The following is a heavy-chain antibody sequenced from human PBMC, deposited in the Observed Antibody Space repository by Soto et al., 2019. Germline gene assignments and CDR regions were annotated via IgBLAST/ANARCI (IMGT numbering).Heavy chain of an antibody. V-gene: IGHV3-48*03. CDR2: ISSSGSTI. Sequence: GGSLRLSCADSGFTFSSYEMNWVRQAPGKGLEWVSYISSSGSTIYYADSVKGRFTISRDNAKNSLYLQMNSLRAEDTAVYYCASKNPTVWGYFDLWGRGTLVTVSS. J-gene: IGHJ2*01. D-gene: IGHD4-17*01. CDR3: ASKNPTVWGYFDL. CDR1: GFTFSSYE.